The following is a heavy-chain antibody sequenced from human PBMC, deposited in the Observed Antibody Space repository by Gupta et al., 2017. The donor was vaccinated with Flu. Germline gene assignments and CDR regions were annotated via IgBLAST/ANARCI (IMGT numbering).Heavy chain of an antibody. CDR1: GFTFSAYD. V-gene: IGHV3-23*01. Sequence: GQLLESGGGLVQRGGSLSISWSASGFTFSAYDMSWVRQAPGKGLEWVATVSATGASSYYADSVRGRFTVSRDRSKSTVYLQMTNLRAEDTAVYYCAKDIVGSSDAFDIWGHGTRVTVSS. J-gene: IGHJ3*02. CDR2: VSATGASS. CDR3: AKDIVGSSDAFDI. D-gene: IGHD1-26*01.